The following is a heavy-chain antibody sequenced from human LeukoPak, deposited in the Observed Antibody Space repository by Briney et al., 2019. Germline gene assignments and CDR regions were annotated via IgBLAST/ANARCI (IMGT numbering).Heavy chain of an antibody. D-gene: IGHD5-18*01. CDR1: GGSISDNDYS. V-gene: IGHV4-39*07. CDR2: IHYSGTT. J-gene: IGHJ4*02. CDR3: ARAGYSYGTGYYFDY. Sequence: PSETLSLTCNVSGGSISDNDYSWDWIRQPPGKGLEWMGCIHYSGTTYSNPSLKSRVTISLDTSKNQFSLKLSSVTAADAAVYYCARAGYSYGTGYYFDYWGQGALVTVSS.